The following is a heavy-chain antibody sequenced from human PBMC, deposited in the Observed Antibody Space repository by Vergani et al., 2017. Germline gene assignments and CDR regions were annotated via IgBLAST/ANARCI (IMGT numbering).Heavy chain of an antibody. CDR2: ISGSGCSP. Sequence: EVQLLESGGGLVQPGGSLRLSCAASGFTFSSYAMSWVRQAPGKGLEWVSAISGSGCSPYDADSVKGRFTISRDNSKNTLYLQMNSLRAEDTAVYYCAKAGPSRSGWYWGQGTLVTVSS. CDR1: GFTFSSYA. D-gene: IGHD6-19*01. CDR3: AKAGPSRSGWY. J-gene: IGHJ4*02. V-gene: IGHV3-23*01.